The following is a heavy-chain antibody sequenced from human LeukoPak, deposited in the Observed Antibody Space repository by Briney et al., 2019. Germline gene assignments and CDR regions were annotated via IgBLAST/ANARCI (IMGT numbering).Heavy chain of an antibody. V-gene: IGHV1-46*01. Sequence: GASVKVSCKASGYTFTNFYMHWVRQAPGQGLEWMGVINPGGGSTSYAQKFQGRVTMTRDTSTSTVYMELSSLRSEDTAVYYCARDDNGDNWFDPWGQGTLVTVSS. D-gene: IGHD4-17*01. CDR2: INPGGGST. CDR3: ARDDNGDNWFDP. CDR1: GYTFTNFY. J-gene: IGHJ5*02.